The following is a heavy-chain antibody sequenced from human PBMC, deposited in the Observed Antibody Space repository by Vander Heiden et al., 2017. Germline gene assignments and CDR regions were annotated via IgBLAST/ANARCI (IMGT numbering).Heavy chain of an antibody. CDR3: ARDEDYAYYFDY. V-gene: IGHV3-30*01. D-gene: IGHD2-2*01. CDR2: ITYAGSNK. Sequence: QVQLVESGGGGVQPGRSLRLPCAASGFTFSRSAMHWVRQAPGKGLEWVAVITYAGSNKYYADSVTGRFTISRDNSKNTLYLQMNSLRVEDTAVYYCARDEDYAYYFDYWGQGTLVTVSS. CDR1: GFTFSRSA. J-gene: IGHJ4*02.